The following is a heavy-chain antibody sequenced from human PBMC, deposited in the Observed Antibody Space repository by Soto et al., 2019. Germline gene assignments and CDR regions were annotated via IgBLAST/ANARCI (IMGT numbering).Heavy chain of an antibody. J-gene: IGHJ4*02. CDR3: TKGGIPRRYNIPKVDFDY. Sequence: XGSLILSCAASGFIFSNYAMSWVRQAPGRGLEWVSAISGSGATTYYPDSVKGRFTISRDNSKNTLYLQMNNLRADDTAVYYCTKGGIPRRYNIPKVDFDYWGQGSLVTVSS. CDR1: GFIFSNYA. D-gene: IGHD1-1*01. V-gene: IGHV3-23*01. CDR2: ISGSGATT.